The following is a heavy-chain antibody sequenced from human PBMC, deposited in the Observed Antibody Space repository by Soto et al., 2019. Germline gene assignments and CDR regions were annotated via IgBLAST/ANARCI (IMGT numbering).Heavy chain of an antibody. J-gene: IGHJ4*02. CDR2: IYYSGST. Sequence: QLQLQESGPGLVKPSETLSLTCTVSGGSISSSSYYWGWIRQPPGKGLEWIGSIYYSGSTYYNPSLKSRVTISVDTSKNQFSLKLSSVTATDTAVYYCARRESSGWYEYFDYWGQGTLVTVSS. V-gene: IGHV4-39*01. CDR1: GGSISSSSYY. CDR3: ARRESSGWYEYFDY. D-gene: IGHD6-19*01.